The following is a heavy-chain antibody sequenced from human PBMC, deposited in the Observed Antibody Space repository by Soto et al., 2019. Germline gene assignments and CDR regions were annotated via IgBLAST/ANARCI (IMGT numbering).Heavy chain of an antibody. D-gene: IGHD1-26*01. V-gene: IGHV1-3*01. CDR1: GYTFTSYA. J-gene: IGHJ4*02. Sequence: QVQLVQSGAEVKKPGASVKVSCKASGYTFTSYAMHWVRQAPGQRLEWMGWINAGNGNTKYSQKFQGRVTITRHTPATPAHMELSSLRPEDTAVYYCARDVGATGDWGQGTLVTVSS. CDR2: INAGNGNT. CDR3: ARDVGATGD.